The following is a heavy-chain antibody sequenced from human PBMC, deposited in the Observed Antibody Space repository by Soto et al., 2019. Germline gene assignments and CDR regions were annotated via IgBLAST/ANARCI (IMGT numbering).Heavy chain of an antibody. V-gene: IGHV3-23*01. CDR3: ASAGTIANRPQACLDP. D-gene: IGHD6-13*01. J-gene: IGHJ5*02. CDR2: IRHSGRST. CDR1: GFTFKNYA. Sequence: VGSLRLSCAASGFTFKNYALTWVRQAPGKGLQWVSTIRHSGRSTHYADSVKGRFTISRDNSNHTLYLQVSGLRAEDTAVYYGASAGTIANRPQACLDPWGRRTLLTVSS.